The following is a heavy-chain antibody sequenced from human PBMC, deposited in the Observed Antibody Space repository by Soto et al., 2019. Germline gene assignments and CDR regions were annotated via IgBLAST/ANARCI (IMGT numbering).Heavy chain of an antibody. CDR2: ISTSGTST. CDR1: GFTFRNYY. V-gene: IGHV3-11*01. J-gene: IGHJ4*02. Sequence: QIQLEESGGGLVKPGGSLRLSCTVSGFTFRNYYMAWIRQAPGKGLEWISYISTSGTSTFYADSVKGRFTISRDNAMNSLFLQMNSLGVEDTAVYFCARDGVLFRAGFDSWGQGTLVTVAS. CDR3: ARDGVLFRAGFDS. D-gene: IGHD3-16*01.